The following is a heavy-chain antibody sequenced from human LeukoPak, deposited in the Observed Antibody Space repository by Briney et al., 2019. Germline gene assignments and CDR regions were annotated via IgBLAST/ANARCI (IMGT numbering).Heavy chain of an antibody. D-gene: IGHD1-26*01. CDR2: IKQDGGEK. Sequence: GGSLRLSCAASGFTFSSYWMSWVRQAPGKGLEWVANIKQDGGEKYYVDSVKGRFTISRDNAKNSLYLQMNSLRAEDTAVYYCARENLIVGATKGDAFDIWGQGTMVTVSS. CDR1: GFTFSSYW. CDR3: ARENLIVGATKGDAFDI. V-gene: IGHV3-7*01. J-gene: IGHJ3*02.